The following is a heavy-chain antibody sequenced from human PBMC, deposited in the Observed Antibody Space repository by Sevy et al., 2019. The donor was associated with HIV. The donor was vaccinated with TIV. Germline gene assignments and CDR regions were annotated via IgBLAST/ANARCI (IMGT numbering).Heavy chain of an antibody. D-gene: IGHD6-13*01. J-gene: IGHJ4*02. V-gene: IGHV3-49*03. CDR1: GFTFGDYA. CDR3: TRSFSVTWYPHY. CDR2: IRTTASGGTT. Sequence: GGSLRLSCTTSGFTFGDYAMGWFRQAPGKGLEWVGFIRTTASGGTTDYAASVKGTFIISRDDSKSIAYLQMNSLKTEVTAVYYCTRSFSVTWYPHYWGQGTLVTVSS.